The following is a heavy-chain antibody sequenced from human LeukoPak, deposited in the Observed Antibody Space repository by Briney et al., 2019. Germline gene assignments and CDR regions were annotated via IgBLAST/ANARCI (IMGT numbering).Heavy chain of an antibody. CDR2: ISWNSGSI. Sequence: PGGSLRLSCAASGFTFDDYAMHWVRQAPGKGLEWVSGISWNSGSIGYADSVKGRFTISRDNAKNSLYLQMNSLRAEDMALYYCAKGQQLVLFGAFDIWRQGTMVTVSS. CDR3: AKGQQLVLFGAFDI. J-gene: IGHJ3*02. CDR1: GFTFDDYA. V-gene: IGHV3-9*03. D-gene: IGHD6-13*01.